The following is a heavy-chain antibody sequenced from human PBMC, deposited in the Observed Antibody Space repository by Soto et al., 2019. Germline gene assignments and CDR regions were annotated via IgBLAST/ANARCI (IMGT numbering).Heavy chain of an antibody. CDR2: MSSSGSNI. CDR1: GFTCSGYY. Sequence: GGSLTLSCAAAGFTCSGYYMSWIRQAPGKGLEWLSYMSSSGSNIYYADSVKGRFTISRDNAKNSLYLQMNSLRAEDTAVYYCARDARGGPADYWGQGTLVTVSS. D-gene: IGHD2-15*01. V-gene: IGHV3-11*01. J-gene: IGHJ4*02. CDR3: ARDARGGPADY.